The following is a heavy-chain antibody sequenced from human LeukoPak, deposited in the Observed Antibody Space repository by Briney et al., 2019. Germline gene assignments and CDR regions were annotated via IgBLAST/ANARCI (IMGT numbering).Heavy chain of an antibody. D-gene: IGHD3-22*01. Sequence: EASVKVSCKASGYTFTSYYMHWVRQAPGQGLEWMGIINPSGGSTRYAQKFQGRVTMTRDMSTSTVYMELSSLRSEDTAVYYCASTPKSQYYYDSSGYSWGQGTLVTVSP. CDR2: INPSGGST. CDR3: ASTPKSQYYYDSSGYS. V-gene: IGHV1-46*01. J-gene: IGHJ4*02. CDR1: GYTFTSYY.